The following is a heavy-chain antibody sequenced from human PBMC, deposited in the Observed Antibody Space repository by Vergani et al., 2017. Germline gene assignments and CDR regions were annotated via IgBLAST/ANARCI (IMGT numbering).Heavy chain of an antibody. CDR2: IYPGDSDT. J-gene: IGHJ6*03. Sequence: EVQLVQSGAEVKKPGESLKISCKGSGYSFTSYWIGWVRQMPGKGLEWMGLIYPGDSDTRYSPSFQGQVTISADKSISTAYLQWSSLKASDTAMYYWARWRGRIHSDGWQNYYYYYYMNVWGKGTTVTVSS. D-gene: IGHD5-18*01. CDR1: GYSFTSYW. CDR3: ARWRGRIHSDGWQNYYYYYYMNV. V-gene: IGHV5-51*03.